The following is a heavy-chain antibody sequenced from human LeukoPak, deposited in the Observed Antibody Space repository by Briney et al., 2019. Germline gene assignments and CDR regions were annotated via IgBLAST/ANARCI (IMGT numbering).Heavy chain of an antibody. CDR3: ARGGPCSSTSCYPPYYYYGMDV. V-gene: IGHV5-51*01. D-gene: IGHD2-2*01. CDR2: IYPGDSDT. Sequence: GESPKISCKSSGYSFTSYWIGWVRQMPGKGLEWMGIIYPGDSDTRYSPSFQGQVTISADKSINTAYLQWSSLKASDTAMYYCARGGPCSSTSCYPPYYYYGMDVWGQGTTVTVSS. CDR1: GYSFTSYW. J-gene: IGHJ6*02.